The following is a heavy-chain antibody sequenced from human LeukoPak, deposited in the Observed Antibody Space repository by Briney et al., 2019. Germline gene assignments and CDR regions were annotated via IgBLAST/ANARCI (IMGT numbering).Heavy chain of an antibody. D-gene: IGHD6-13*01. J-gene: IGHJ4*02. CDR1: GASISTYY. CDR3: ARSTTWYSYFDH. V-gene: IGHV4-59*01. CDR2: IFYTGST. Sequence: PSESLSLTRTVSGASISTYYWSWIRQPPGKGLEWIGNIFYTGSTNYNPSLKSRVATSVDTSENQFSLTLNSVTAADTALYYCARSTTWYSYFDHWGQGILVTVSS.